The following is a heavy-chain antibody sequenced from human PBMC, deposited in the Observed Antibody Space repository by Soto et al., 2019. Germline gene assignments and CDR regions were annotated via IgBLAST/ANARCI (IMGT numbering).Heavy chain of an antibody. CDR2: INPNSGGT. D-gene: IGHD3-10*01. CDR1: GYTFTGYY. Sequence: GASVKVSCKASGYTFTGYYMHWVRQAPGQGLEWMGWINPNSGGTNYAQKFQGWVTMTRDTSISTAYMELSRLRSDDTAVYYCARGDLCIFRGVPDEGVVDFWGQGTLVTVSS. CDR3: ARGDLCIFRGVPDEGVVDF. V-gene: IGHV1-2*04. J-gene: IGHJ4*02.